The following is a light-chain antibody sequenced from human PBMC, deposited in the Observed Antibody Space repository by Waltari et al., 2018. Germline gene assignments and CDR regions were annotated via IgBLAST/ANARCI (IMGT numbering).Light chain of an antibody. CDR1: QSITRY. J-gene: IGKJ4*01. CDR3: QQRSTWPLT. CDR2: DAS. Sequence: EIVFTQSPATLSLSPGERATLSCRASQSITRYLAWYQQKAGQAPRLLINDASNRATGIPARFSGSGSGTDFTLTISSLEPEDFAVYYCQQRSTWPLTFGGGTKVEIK. V-gene: IGKV3-11*01.